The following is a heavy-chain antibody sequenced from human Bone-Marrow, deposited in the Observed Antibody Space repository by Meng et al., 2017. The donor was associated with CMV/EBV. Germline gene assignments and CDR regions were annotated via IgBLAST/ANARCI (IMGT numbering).Heavy chain of an antibody. Sequence: CAASGFTFSSYAMHWVRQAPGKGLEWVAVISYDGSNKYYADSVKGRFTISRDNSKNTLYLQMNSLRAEDTAVYYCARDMGSGSSFDYWGQGTLVTVSS. CDR2: ISYDGSNK. J-gene: IGHJ4*02. CDR1: GFTFSSYA. V-gene: IGHV3-30-3*01. CDR3: ARDMGSGSSFDY. D-gene: IGHD1-26*01.